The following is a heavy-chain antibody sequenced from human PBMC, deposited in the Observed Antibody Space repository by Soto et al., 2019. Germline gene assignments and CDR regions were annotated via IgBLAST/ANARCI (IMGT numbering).Heavy chain of an antibody. Sequence: QVQLVESGGGVVQPGRSLRLSCAASGFTFSSYAMHWVRQAPGKGLEWVAVISYDGSNKYYADSVKGRFTISRDNSKNTLYLQMNSLRAEDTAVYYCARVDLDSSGWYGIFDYWGQGTLVTVSS. D-gene: IGHD6-19*01. V-gene: IGHV3-30-3*01. CDR3: ARVDLDSSGWYGIFDY. CDR1: GFTFSSYA. CDR2: ISYDGSNK. J-gene: IGHJ4*02.